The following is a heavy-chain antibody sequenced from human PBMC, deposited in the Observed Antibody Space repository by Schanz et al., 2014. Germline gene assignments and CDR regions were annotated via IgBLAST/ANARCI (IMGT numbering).Heavy chain of an antibody. CDR3: ASPSGYSDYGTYFDF. CDR1: GFAFSSYS. Sequence: QLVGSGGGLIQPGGSLRLSCTASGFAFSSYSMNWVRQAPGKGLEWVSYISSSGTTIYYADSVKGRFTISRDNAKNSLFLQMNSLRTEDTAVYYCASPSGYSDYGTYFDFWGQGTLVTVSS. D-gene: IGHD5-12*01. CDR2: ISSSGTTI. V-gene: IGHV3-48*01. J-gene: IGHJ4*02.